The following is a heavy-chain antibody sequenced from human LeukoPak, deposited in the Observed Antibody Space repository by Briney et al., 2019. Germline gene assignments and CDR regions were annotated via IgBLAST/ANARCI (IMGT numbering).Heavy chain of an antibody. CDR3: AREAGPSDYGDYLGYYYGMDV. J-gene: IGHJ6*02. D-gene: IGHD4-17*01. CDR2: ISGSGGST. V-gene: IGHV3-23*01. Sequence: GGSLRLSCAASGFTFSSYAMSWVRQAPGKGLEWVSAISGSGGSTYYADSVKGRFTISRDNSKNTLYLQMNSLRAEDTAVYYCAREAGPSDYGDYLGYYYGMDVWGQGTTVTVSS. CDR1: GFTFSSYA.